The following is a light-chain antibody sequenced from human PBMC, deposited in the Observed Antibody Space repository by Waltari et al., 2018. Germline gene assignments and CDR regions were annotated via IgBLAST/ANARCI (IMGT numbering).Light chain of an antibody. CDR3: FTVDDNSLRL. Sequence: SYELTQTSSVSVSPGQTARITCPGAVLGKKYARWFQQKPGQAPVLLIFRDSERPSGIPERFSGSSSGTTVTLTISGAQVEDEADYYCFTVDDNSLRLFGGGTKLTVL. CDR1: VLGKKY. V-gene: IGLV3-27*01. J-gene: IGLJ2*01. CDR2: RDS.